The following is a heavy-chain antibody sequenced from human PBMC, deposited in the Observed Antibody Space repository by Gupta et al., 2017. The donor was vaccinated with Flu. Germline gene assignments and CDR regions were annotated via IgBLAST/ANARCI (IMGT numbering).Heavy chain of an antibody. J-gene: IGHJ3*02. D-gene: IGHD2-2*01. Sequence: LEWIGGIIPIFGPANYAQKFQGRVTITADKSTSTAYMELSSLRSEDTAVYYCARPMGDYCSSTSCYHDAFDIWGQGTMVTVSS. CDR2: IIPIFGPA. V-gene: IGHV1-69*06. CDR3: ARPMGDYCSSTSCYHDAFDI.